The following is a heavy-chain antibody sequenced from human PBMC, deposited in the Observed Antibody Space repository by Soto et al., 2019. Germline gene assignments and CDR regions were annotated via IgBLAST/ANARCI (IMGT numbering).Heavy chain of an antibody. Sequence: PSETLSLTCTVSGGSISSYYWSWIRQPPGKGLEWIGYIYYSGSTNYNPSLKSRVTISVDTSKNQFSLKLSSVTAADTAVYYCAIALQWLGRSDAFDIWGQGTMVTVSS. CDR1: GGSISSYY. V-gene: IGHV4-59*01. CDR2: IYYSGST. CDR3: AIALQWLGRSDAFDI. J-gene: IGHJ3*02. D-gene: IGHD6-19*01.